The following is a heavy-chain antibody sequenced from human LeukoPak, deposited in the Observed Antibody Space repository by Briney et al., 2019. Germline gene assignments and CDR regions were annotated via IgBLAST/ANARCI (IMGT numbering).Heavy chain of an antibody. CDR2: IYPGDSDT. V-gene: IGHV5-51*01. J-gene: IGHJ4*02. Sequence: GESLKISFKGSGYSFTSYWIGWVRPMPGKGLGWMGIIYPGDSDTRYSPSFQGQVTISADKSISTAYLQWSSLKASDTAMYYCARRACSSTSCYGVFDYWGQGTLVTVSS. CDR1: GYSFTSYW. CDR3: ARRACSSTSCYGVFDY. D-gene: IGHD2-2*01.